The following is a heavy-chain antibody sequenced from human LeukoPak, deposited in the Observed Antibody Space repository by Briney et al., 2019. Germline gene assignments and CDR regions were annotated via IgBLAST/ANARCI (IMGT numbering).Heavy chain of an antibody. J-gene: IGHJ4*02. CDR3: ARLDYYYDSSGYSYYFDY. D-gene: IGHD3-22*01. V-gene: IGHV4-59*08. Sequence: SETLSLTCTVSGGSISSYYWSWIRQPPGKGLEWIGYIYYSGSTYYNPSLKSRVTISVDTSKNQFSLKLSSVTAADTAVYYCARLDYYYDSSGYSYYFDYWGQGTLVPVSS. CDR2: IYYSGST. CDR1: GGSISSYY.